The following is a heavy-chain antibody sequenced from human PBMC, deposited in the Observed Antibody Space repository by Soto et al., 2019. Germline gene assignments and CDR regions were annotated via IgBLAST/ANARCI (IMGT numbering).Heavy chain of an antibody. CDR1: GFTFNNYA. CDR2: ISPNGDST. D-gene: IGHD2-8*01. J-gene: IGHJ3*01. V-gene: IGHV3-23*01. CDR3: AKVRLTDYLRYAPHL. Sequence: EVQLLESGGGLVQPGGSLRLACAASGFTFNNYAMNGVRQAPGRGLGWVSIISPNGDSTYYADSVKGRFTISRDNSQNTVFMQMNSLRAEDTAIYFCAKVRLTDYLRYAPHLWGQGTLVTVSS.